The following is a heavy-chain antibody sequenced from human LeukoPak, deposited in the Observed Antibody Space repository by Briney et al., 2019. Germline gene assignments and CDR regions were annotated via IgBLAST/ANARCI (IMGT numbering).Heavy chain of an antibody. CDR2: ISYDGSNK. CDR1: GFTFSSYA. CDR3: AREKCSSPSCYRYYGMDV. V-gene: IGHV3-30-3*01. D-gene: IGHD2-2*01. Sequence: GGSLRLSCAASGFTFSSYAMHWVRQAPGKGLEWVAVISYDGSNKYYADSVKGRFTISRDNSKNTLYLQMNSLRADDTAVYYCAREKCSSPSCYRYYGMDVWGQGTTVTVSS. J-gene: IGHJ6*02.